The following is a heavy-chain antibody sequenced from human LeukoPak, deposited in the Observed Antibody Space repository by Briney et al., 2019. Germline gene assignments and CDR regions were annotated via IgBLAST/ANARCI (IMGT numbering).Heavy chain of an antibody. CDR3: ARDGGGSYYPRPTDYFDY. Sequence: GGSLRLSCAASGFIFSSYTMNWVRQAPGKGLEWVSYISSTGSTKYYADSVKGRFTVSRDNAKNSLYLQMNSLRAEDTAVYYCARDGGGSYYPRPTDYFDYWGQGTLVTVSS. D-gene: IGHD3-10*01. CDR1: GFIFSSYT. J-gene: IGHJ4*02. CDR2: ISSTGSTK. V-gene: IGHV3-48*01.